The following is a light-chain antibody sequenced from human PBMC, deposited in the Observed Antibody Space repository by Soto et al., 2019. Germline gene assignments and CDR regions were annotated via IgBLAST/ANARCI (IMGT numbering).Light chain of an antibody. CDR1: QSVSSY. Sequence: EIVLTQSPGTLSLSPGERATLSCRASQSVSSYLAWYQQKPGQAPRLLIYDASNRATGIPARFSGSGSGTDFTLTISRLEPEDFAVYYCQQYGSSPWTFGQGTKWIS. J-gene: IGKJ1*01. CDR3: QQYGSSPWT. CDR2: DAS. V-gene: IGKV3-20*01.